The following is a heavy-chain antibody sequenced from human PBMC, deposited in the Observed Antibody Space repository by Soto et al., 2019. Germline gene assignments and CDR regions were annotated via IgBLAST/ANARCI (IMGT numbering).Heavy chain of an antibody. CDR3: ATVGTGSYNWFDP. CDR2: INRDGTAT. J-gene: IGHJ5*02. V-gene: IGHV3-74*01. D-gene: IGHD1-26*01. Sequence: GGSLRLSCAASGFTFTGNWMHWVRQGPGKGLVWVARINRDGTATTYADSVTGRFTISRDNSKNTLYLQMNSLGAEDTAVYYCATVGTGSYNWFDPWGQGTMVTV. CDR1: GFTFTGNW.